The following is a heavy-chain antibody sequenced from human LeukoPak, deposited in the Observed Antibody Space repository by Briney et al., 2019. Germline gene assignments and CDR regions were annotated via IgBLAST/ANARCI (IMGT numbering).Heavy chain of an antibody. CDR2: IYYSGST. CDR1: GGSISSGDYY. V-gene: IGHV4-30-4*01. J-gene: IGHJ6*02. Sequence: SETLSLTRTVSGGSISSGDYYWSWIRQPPGKGLEWIGYIYYSGSTYYNPSLKSRVTISVDTSKNQFSLKLSSVTAADTAVYYCARQGVTVLTGDYGMDVWGQGTTVTVSS. D-gene: IGHD7-27*01. CDR3: ARQGVTVLTGDYGMDV.